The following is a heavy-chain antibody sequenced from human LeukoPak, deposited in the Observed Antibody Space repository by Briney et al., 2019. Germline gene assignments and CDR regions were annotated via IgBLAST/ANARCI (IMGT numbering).Heavy chain of an antibody. Sequence: GGSLRLSCAASGFTFSSYWMHWVRQAPGKGLVWVSRINSDGSSTNYADSVKGRFTTSRDNAKNTLYLQMNSLRAEDTALYFCARASSHSGYEDNWFAPWGQGTLVTVSS. CDR3: ARASSHSGYEDNWFAP. CDR1: GFTFSSYW. V-gene: IGHV3-74*01. J-gene: IGHJ5*02. CDR2: INSDGSST. D-gene: IGHD5-12*01.